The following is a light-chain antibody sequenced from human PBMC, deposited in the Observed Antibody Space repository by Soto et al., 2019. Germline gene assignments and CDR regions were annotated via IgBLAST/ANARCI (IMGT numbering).Light chain of an antibody. CDR3: QSYDSSLSGHVV. Sequence: SVLTQPPSVSGAPGQRVTMSCTGNSSNIGAGYDVHWYQQLPGTAPKLLIFANSNRPSGVPDRLSGSKSGTSASLAITGLQAEDEADYYCQSYDSSLSGHVVFGGGTKLTVL. J-gene: IGLJ2*01. V-gene: IGLV1-40*01. CDR1: SSNIGAGYD. CDR2: ANS.